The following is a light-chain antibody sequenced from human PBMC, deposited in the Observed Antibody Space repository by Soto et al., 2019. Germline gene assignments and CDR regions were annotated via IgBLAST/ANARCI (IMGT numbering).Light chain of an antibody. CDR1: NSNIGRDF. V-gene: IGLV1-47*02. CDR2: STD. J-gene: IGLJ3*02. Sequence: QAVVTQPPSASGTPGQRVTISCSGSNSNIGRDFVSWYQQLPGAAPKLLIYSTDQRPSGVPARFSGSKSGTSASLAISGLRSEDEADYYCAVCDNSLSGWLFGGGTKVTVL. CDR3: AVCDNSLSGWL.